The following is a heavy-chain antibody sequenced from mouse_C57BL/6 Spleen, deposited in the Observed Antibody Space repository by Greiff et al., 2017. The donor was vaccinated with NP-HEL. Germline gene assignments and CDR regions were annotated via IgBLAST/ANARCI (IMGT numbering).Heavy chain of an antibody. CDR3: ARPYYGGYFDV. J-gene: IGHJ1*03. D-gene: IGHD1-1*01. CDR1: GFSLTSYG. V-gene: IGHV2-2*01. Sequence: VQVVESGPGLVQPSQSLSITCTVSGFSLTSYGVHWVRQSPGKGLEWLGVIWSGGSTDYNAAFISRLSISKDNSKSQVFFKMNSLQADDTAIYYCARPYYGGYFDVWGTGTTVTVSS. CDR2: IWSGGST.